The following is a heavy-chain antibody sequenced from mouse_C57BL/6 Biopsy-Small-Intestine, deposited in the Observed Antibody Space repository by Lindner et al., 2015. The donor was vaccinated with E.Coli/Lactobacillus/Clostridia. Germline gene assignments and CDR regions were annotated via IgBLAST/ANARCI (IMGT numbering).Heavy chain of an antibody. J-gene: IGHJ3*01. CDR2: FNPNYGTA. Sequence: VQLQESGAELVKPGASVKISCKASGYSFTDYNMNWVKQSNGKSLEWIGKFNPNYGTANYNQKFQGTATLTVDHSSSTAYMQLNSLTSEDSAVYYCAILPAWGQGTLVTVSA. V-gene: IGHV1-39*01. CDR3: AILPA. CDR1: GYSFTDYN.